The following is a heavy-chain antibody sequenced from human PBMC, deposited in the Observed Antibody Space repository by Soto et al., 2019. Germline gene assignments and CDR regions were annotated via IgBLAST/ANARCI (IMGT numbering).Heavy chain of an antibody. J-gene: IGHJ4*02. CDR2: IYHSGST. V-gene: IGHV4-4*02. D-gene: IGHD2-21*02. Sequence: QVPLQESGPRLVRPSGTLSLTCTVSSGSISTANWWSWVRQPPGRGLEWIGEIYHSGSTNYNLSLKSRVTPSVDKSKNQFSLRLSSVTAADTAMYYCARRGGGVVLTATTPFDYWGQGTLVTVSS. CDR3: ARRGGGVVLTATTPFDY. CDR1: SGSISTANW.